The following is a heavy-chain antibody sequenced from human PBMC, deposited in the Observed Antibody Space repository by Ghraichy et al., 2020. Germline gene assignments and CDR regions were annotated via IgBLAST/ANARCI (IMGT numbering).Heavy chain of an antibody. Sequence: SQTLSLTCAVYGGSFSGYYWSWIRQPPGKGLEWIGEINHSGSTNYNPSLKSRVTISVDTSKNQFSLKLSSVTAADTAVYYCATTCSGGSCPGYWGQGTLVTVSS. V-gene: IGHV4-34*01. CDR1: GGSFSGYY. J-gene: IGHJ4*02. D-gene: IGHD2-15*01. CDR2: INHSGST. CDR3: ATTCSGGSCPGY.